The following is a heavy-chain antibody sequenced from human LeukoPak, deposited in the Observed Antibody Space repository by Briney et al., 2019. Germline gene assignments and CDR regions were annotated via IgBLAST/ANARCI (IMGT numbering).Heavy chain of an antibody. CDR3: ARGWGLESSSSPKVTMGDF. CDR1: GGSISSSSYY. J-gene: IGHJ4*01. Sequence: SETLSLTCTVSGGSISSSSYYWGWIRQPPGKGLEWIGSIYYSGSTNYNPSLKSRVIISIDKSNNQISLRLNSVTAADTAVYYCARGWGLESSSSPKVTMGDFWGPGTRVTVSS. V-gene: IGHV4-39*07. D-gene: IGHD6-6*01. CDR2: IYYSGST.